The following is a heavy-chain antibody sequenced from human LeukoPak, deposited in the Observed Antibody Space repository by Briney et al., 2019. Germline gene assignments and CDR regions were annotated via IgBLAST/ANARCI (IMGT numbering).Heavy chain of an antibody. CDR2: ISGSGSST. V-gene: IGHV3-23*01. Sequence: GGSLRLSCAASGFTFSSYAMSWVRQAPGKGLEWVSAISGSGSSTYYADSVKGRFTISRDNSKNTLYLQMNSLRAEDTAVYYCAKVSVYSGHFDYWGQGTLVTLSS. D-gene: IGHD5-12*01. CDR3: AKVSVYSGHFDY. CDR1: GFTFSSYA. J-gene: IGHJ4*02.